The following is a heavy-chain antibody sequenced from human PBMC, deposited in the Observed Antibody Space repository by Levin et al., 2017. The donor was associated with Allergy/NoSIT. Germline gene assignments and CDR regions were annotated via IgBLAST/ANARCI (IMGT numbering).Heavy chain of an antibody. CDR3: ARMAAAHLDY. V-gene: IGHV4-34*01. CDR1: GGSFSGYY. Sequence: LSQTLSLTCAVYGGSFSGYYWSSIRQPPGKGLEWIGEINHSGSTNYNPSLKSRVTISVDTSKNQFSLKLSSVTAADTAVYYCARMAAAHLDYWGQGTLVTVSS. D-gene: IGHD5-24*01. J-gene: IGHJ4*02. CDR2: INHSGST.